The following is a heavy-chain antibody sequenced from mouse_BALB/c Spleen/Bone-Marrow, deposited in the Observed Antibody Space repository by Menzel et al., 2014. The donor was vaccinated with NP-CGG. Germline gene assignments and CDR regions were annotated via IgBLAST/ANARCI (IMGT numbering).Heavy chain of an antibody. CDR3: ARNEDYDGYYYAMDY. CDR1: GFSLTSYD. V-gene: IGHV2-4-1*01. Sequence: QVQLQQSGPGLVQPSQSLSITCTVSGFSLTSYDVHWVRQSPGKGLEWLGVIWSGGSTDYNAAFISRLSISKDNSKSQVFFKMNGLQADDTAIYYCARNEDYDGYYYAMDYWGQGTSVTVSS. CDR2: IWSGGST. D-gene: IGHD2-4*01. J-gene: IGHJ4*01.